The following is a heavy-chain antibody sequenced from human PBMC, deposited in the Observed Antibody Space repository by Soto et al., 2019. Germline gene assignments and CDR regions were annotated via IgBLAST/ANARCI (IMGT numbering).Heavy chain of an antibody. CDR1: GFTFNNYA. V-gene: IGHV3-30*03. J-gene: IGHJ4*02. CDR3: ERARIDPAKPFYFAS. D-gene: IGHD2-2*01. CDR2: ISSDGSDK. Sequence: QVQLVESGGGVVQPGRSLRLTCVASGFTFNNYAFHWVRQSPGTGLEWVAVISSDGSDKYYADSVKGRFTISRDTSKNTLNLQMEGLTAEDTVVYYGERARIDPAKPFYFASGGQGTLVTFSS.